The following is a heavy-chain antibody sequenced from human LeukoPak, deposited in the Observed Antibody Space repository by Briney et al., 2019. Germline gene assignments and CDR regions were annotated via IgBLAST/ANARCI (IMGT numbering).Heavy chain of an antibody. D-gene: IGHD3-10*01. CDR3: ARDRFGGSEFDP. CDR2: INSDASST. Sequence: GGSLRLSCAASGFTFSSYWMHWVRQAPGKGLVWVSRINSDASSTSYADSVKGRFTISRDNAKNTLYLQMNSLRAEDTAVYYCARDRFGGSEFDPWGQGTLVTVSS. J-gene: IGHJ5*02. V-gene: IGHV3-74*01. CDR1: GFTFSSYW.